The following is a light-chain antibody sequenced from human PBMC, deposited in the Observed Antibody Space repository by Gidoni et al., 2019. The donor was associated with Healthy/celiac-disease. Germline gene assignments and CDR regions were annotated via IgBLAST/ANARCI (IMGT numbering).Light chain of an antibody. Sequence: IQMTQSPSSLSASVGDRVTITCRASQSISSYLNWYQQKPGKAPKLLIYAASSLQSGVPSRFSGSGSGTDFTLTISSLQPEDFATYYCQQSYSPRTFGQGTKLEIK. V-gene: IGKV1-39*01. J-gene: IGKJ2*01. CDR2: AAS. CDR1: QSISSY. CDR3: QQSYSPRT.